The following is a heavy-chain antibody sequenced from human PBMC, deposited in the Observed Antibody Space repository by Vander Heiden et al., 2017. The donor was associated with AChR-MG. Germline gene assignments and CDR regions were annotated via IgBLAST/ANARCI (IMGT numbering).Heavy chain of an antibody. CDR3: TKEQRWAFDI. D-gene: IGHD2-15*01. CDR1: GFTFDDYS. CDR2: ISWNSDTI. Sequence: EVQLVESGGDLVQPGRSLRLSCAASGFTFDDYSMQWVRQVPGKGLEWVSGISWNSDTIAYADSVKGRFTISRDNAKNSLYLQMNSLRPEDTALYYCTKEQRWAFDIWGQGTMVTVSS. V-gene: IGHV3-9*01. J-gene: IGHJ3*02.